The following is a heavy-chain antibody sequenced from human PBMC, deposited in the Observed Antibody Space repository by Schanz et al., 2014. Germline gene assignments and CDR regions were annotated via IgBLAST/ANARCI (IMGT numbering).Heavy chain of an antibody. CDR2: ISGSSSTK. CDR3: AMGGYQLHH. CDR1: GFTFSSYT. J-gene: IGHJ4*02. V-gene: IGHV3-48*04. D-gene: IGHD1-7*01. Sequence: DVQLLESGGGLVQPGESLRLSCAASGFTFSSYTMHWVRQAPGKGLEWVSYISGSSSTKYYADSVKGRFTISRDNAENTLYLQMNSLRVEDTAVYYCAMGGYQLHHWGQGTLVTVSS.